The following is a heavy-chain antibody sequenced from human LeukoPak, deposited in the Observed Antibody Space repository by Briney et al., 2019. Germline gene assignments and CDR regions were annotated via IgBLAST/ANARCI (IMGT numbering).Heavy chain of an antibody. Sequence: PERSLRLSCAASGFTFSYYAMHWVRQAPGKGLVWVSRVNSDGRFTKYADSVKGRFTISRDNAKNTLYLQMNSLRAEDTAMYYCVRSDWFDNWGQGTLVTVSS. CDR2: VNSDGRFT. CDR3: VRSDWFDN. CDR1: GFTFSYYA. V-gene: IGHV3-74*03. J-gene: IGHJ5*02.